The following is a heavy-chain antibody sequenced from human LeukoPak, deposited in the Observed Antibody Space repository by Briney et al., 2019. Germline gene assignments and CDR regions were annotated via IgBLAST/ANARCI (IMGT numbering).Heavy chain of an antibody. D-gene: IGHD3-10*01. CDR3: ARPSDLNFDS. J-gene: IGHJ4*02. V-gene: IGHV4-34*01. CDR2: VNHSGGT. CDR1: GGTFNPYY. Sequence: SETLSLTCAVYGGTFNPYYWSWIRQPPGKGLEWIGEVNHSGGTNYNPSLKSRVTMSADSSKNQFSLKLSSVTAADTAVYYCARPSDLNFDSWGQGTLVTVSS.